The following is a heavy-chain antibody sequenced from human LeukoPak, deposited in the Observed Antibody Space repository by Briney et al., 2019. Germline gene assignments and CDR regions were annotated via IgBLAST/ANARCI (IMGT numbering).Heavy chain of an antibody. CDR2: ISGSGGST. CDR3: ATATIFGVVLYY. V-gene: IGHV3-23*01. CDR1: GFTFSSYG. J-gene: IGHJ4*02. D-gene: IGHD3-3*01. Sequence: GGSLRLSCAASGFTFSSYGMSWVRQAPGKGLEWVSAISGSGGSTYYADSVKGRFTISRDNSKNTLYLQMNSLRAEDTAVYYCATATIFGVVLYYWDQGTLVTVSS.